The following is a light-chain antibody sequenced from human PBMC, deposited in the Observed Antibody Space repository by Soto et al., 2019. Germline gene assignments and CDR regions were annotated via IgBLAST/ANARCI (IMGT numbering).Light chain of an antibody. Sequence: EIVLTQSPGTLSLSPGERATLSCRASQSISNNSLAWYQQKPGQPPRLLVYAASTRASDIEGRFSGSGSGTDCTLTISRLEPEDFSVYYCQQYGSSPPYTFGQGTKLEIK. J-gene: IGKJ2*01. CDR3: QQYGSSPPYT. CDR2: AAS. V-gene: IGKV3-20*01. CDR1: QSISNNS.